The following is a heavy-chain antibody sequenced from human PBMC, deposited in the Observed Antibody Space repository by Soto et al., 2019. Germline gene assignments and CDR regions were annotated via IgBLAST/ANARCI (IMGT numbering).Heavy chain of an antibody. Sequence: PGGSLRLSCAASGFTFSSYAMHWVRQAPGKGLEWVAVISYDGSNKYYADSVKGRFTISRDNSKNTLYLQMNSLRAEDTAVYYCASPPNEYSSPYYFDYWGQGTLVTVSS. CDR2: ISYDGSNK. CDR3: ASPPNEYSSPYYFDY. J-gene: IGHJ4*02. CDR1: GFTFSSYA. V-gene: IGHV3-30-3*01. D-gene: IGHD6-6*01.